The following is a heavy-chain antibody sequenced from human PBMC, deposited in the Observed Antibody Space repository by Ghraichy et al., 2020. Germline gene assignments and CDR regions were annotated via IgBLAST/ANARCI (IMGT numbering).Heavy chain of an antibody. V-gene: IGHV4-4*07. D-gene: IGHD3/OR15-3a*01. Sequence: ASLNISCTVSGGSISNYYWSWIRQPAGKGLEWIGRIYSSGYTNYNPSLKSRVTMSVDTSKNQFSLKLTSVTAADTAVYYCARGGWDWAPDDYWGQGTLVTVSS. CDR1: GGSISNYY. CDR2: IYSSGYT. CDR3: ARGGWDWAPDDY. J-gene: IGHJ4*02.